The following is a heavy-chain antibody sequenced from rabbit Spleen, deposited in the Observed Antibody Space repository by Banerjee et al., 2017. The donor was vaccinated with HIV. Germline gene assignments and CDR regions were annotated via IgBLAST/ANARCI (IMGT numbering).Heavy chain of an antibody. V-gene: IGHV1S7*01. Sequence: QLKETGGGLVQPGGSLTLSCKASGFDFSSYYMSWVRQAPGKGLEWIGSIDPVFGIANYASWVNGRFTISRDNAQNTVDLQINSLTAADTATYFCARVSESSGWGEDLWGPGTLVTVS. CDR3: ARVSESSGWGEDL. D-gene: IGHD4-1*01. J-gene: IGHJ4*01. CDR2: IDPVFGIA. CDR1: GFDFSSYY.